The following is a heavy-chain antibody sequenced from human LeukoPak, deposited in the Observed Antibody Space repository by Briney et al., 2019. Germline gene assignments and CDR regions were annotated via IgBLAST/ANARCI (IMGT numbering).Heavy chain of an antibody. J-gene: IGHJ6*02. V-gene: IGHV4-59*12. CDR3: ARVRRGYRDYYYGMDV. CDR1: GGSISGYY. D-gene: IGHD5-24*01. CDR2: IYYTGNT. Sequence: SETLSLTCSVSGGSISGYYWSWIRQPPGKGLEWIGYIYYTGNTNYDPSLKSRVTISVDTSKNQFSLKLSSVTAADTAVYYCARVRRGYRDYYYGMDVWGQGTTVTVSS.